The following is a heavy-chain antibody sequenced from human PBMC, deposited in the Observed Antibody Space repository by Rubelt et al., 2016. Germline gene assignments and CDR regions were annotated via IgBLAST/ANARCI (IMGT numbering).Heavy chain of an antibody. D-gene: IGHD4-17*01. CDR1: GGSFSGYY. V-gene: IGHV4-34*01. CDR3: ASYGASDYYYGMDV. Sequence: QVQLQQWGAGLLKPSETLSLTCAVYGGSFSGYYWSWIRQPPGKGLEWIGEINHSGSTNYNPSLKGRVTISVDTSKNQFSLKLSSVTAADTAVYYCASYGASDYYYGMDVWGQGTTVTVSS. J-gene: IGHJ6*02. CDR2: INHSGST.